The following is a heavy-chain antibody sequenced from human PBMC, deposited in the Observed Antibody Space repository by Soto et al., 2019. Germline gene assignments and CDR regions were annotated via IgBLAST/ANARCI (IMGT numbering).Heavy chain of an antibody. J-gene: IGHJ6*02. CDR2: ISYDGSNK. CDR3: AKDQLRGVRGVITYYDGMEV. CDR1: GFTFSSYG. V-gene: IGHV3-30*18. Sequence: QVQLVESGGGVVQPGRSLRLSCAASGFTFSSYGMHWVRQAPGKGLEWVAVISYDGSNKYYADSVKGRFTISRDNSKNTLYLQMNSLRAEDTAVYYCAKDQLRGVRGVITYYDGMEVWGQGTTVTVSS. D-gene: IGHD3-10*01.